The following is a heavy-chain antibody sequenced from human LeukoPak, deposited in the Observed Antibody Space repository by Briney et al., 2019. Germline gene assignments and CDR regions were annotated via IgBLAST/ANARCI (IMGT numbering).Heavy chain of an antibody. CDR2: ISAYNGNT. D-gene: IGHD6-13*01. CDR3: ARPVYSSSWSYYFDY. CDR1: GYTFTSYG. Sequence: ASVKVSCKASGYTFTSYGISWVRQAPGQGLEWMGWISAYNGNTNYAQKLQGRVTMTTDTSTSTAYMELRSLRSEDTAVYYCARPVYSSSWSYYFDYWGQGTLVTVSS. V-gene: IGHV1-18*01. J-gene: IGHJ4*02.